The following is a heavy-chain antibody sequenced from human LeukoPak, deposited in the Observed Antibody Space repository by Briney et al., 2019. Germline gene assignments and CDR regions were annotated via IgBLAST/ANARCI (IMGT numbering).Heavy chain of an antibody. CDR1: GGSISNYF. V-gene: IGHV4-59*01. Sequence: SETLSLTCTVSGGSISNYFWSWIRQPPGQGLEWIGFITYSGSTDHNPSLKSRVTISVDASKNQFSLKLTSVTAADTAVYYCVRHTTSGWYQVVYWGQGTLVTVSS. D-gene: IGHD6-19*01. J-gene: IGHJ4*02. CDR3: VRHTTSGWYQVVY. CDR2: ITYSGST.